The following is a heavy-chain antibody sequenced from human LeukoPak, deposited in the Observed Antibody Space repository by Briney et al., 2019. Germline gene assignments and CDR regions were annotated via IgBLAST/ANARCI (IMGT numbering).Heavy chain of an antibody. V-gene: IGHV1-69*01. CDR1: GGTFSSYA. Sequence: AASVKVSCKASGGTFSSYAISWVRQAPGQGLEWMGGIIPIFGTANYAQKFQGRVTITADESTSTAYMELSSLRSEDTAVYYCAREGQQLKHFDYWGQGTLVTVSS. D-gene: IGHD1-1*01. CDR2: IIPIFGTA. CDR3: AREGQQLKHFDY. J-gene: IGHJ4*02.